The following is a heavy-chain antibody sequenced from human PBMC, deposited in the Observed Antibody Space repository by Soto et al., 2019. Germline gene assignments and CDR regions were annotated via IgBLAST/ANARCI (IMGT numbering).Heavy chain of an antibody. Sequence: CMRLACAACGLSLRSYAMHWVCQAPGKELEWVAVISYDGSNKYYADSVKGRFTISRDNSKNTLYPQMNSLRAEDTAVYYCASLLYDYVWGSPYYYYGMDVWGQGTTVTVSS. CDR1: GLSLRSYA. V-gene: IGHV3-30-3*02. J-gene: IGHJ6*02. D-gene: IGHD3-16*01. CDR2: ISYDGSNK. CDR3: ASLLYDYVWGSPYYYYGMDV.